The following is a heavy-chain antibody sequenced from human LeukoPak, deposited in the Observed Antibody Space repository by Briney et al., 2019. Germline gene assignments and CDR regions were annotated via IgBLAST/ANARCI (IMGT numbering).Heavy chain of an antibody. J-gene: IGHJ4*02. CDR3: VTPPN. Sequence: GRSLTLSCVASALDFSHAWMTWVSQARRPEPEWFGRIKGMSAGGTTDYAAPVNSRFTISRDDSKNTLYLEMNSLEIEDTAIYYCVTPPNWGQGTLVTVSS. CDR1: ALDFSHAW. CDR2: IKGMSAGGTT. V-gene: IGHV3-15*01. D-gene: IGHD2-15*01.